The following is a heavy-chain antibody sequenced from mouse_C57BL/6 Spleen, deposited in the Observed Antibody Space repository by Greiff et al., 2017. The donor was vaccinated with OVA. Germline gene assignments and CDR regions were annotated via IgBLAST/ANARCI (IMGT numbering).Heavy chain of an antibody. CDR2: IDPNSGGT. CDR3: ARSGSSPYWYFDV. V-gene: IGHV1-72*01. Sequence: QVQLQQPGAELVKPGASVKLSCKASGYTFTSYWMHWVKQRPGRGLEWIGRIDPNSGGTKYNEKFKSKATLTVDKPSSTAYMQLSSRTSEDSAVYYCARSGSSPYWYFDVWGTGTTVTVSS. D-gene: IGHD1-1*01. J-gene: IGHJ1*03. CDR1: GYTFTSYW.